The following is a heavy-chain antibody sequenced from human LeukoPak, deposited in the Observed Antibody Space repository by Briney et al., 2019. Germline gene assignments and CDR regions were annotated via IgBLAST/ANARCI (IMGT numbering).Heavy chain of an antibody. CDR2: ISSNGGST. CDR1: GFTFSSYG. CDR3: ARNQRGRSPPP. Sequence: GGSLRLSCAASGFTFSSYGMHWVRQAPGKGLEYVSAISSNGGSTYYANSVKGRFTISRDNSKNTLYLQMGSLRAEDTAVYYCARNQRGRSPPPWGQGTLVTVSS. V-gene: IGHV3-64*01. D-gene: IGHD3-10*01. J-gene: IGHJ5*02.